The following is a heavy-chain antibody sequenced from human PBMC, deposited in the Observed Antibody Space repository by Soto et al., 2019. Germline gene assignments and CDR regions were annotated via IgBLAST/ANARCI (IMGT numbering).Heavy chain of an antibody. CDR1: GGTFSSYA. J-gene: IGHJ6*02. CDR2: IIPIFGTA. D-gene: IGHD3-16*01. V-gene: IGHV1-69*13. Sequence: ASVKVSCKASGGTFSSYAISWVRQAPGQGLEWMGGIIPIFGTANYAQKFQGRVTITADESTSTAYMELSSLRSEDTAVYYCAASVHSGGYYYGMDVWGQGTTVTVSS. CDR3: AASVHSGGYYYGMDV.